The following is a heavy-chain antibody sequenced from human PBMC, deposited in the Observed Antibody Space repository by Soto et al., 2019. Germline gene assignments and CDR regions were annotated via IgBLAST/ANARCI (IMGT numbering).Heavy chain of an antibody. CDR1: GFSFSSYS. CDR3: ARVGYGSGSYPDAFDI. J-gene: IGHJ3*02. D-gene: IGHD3-10*01. Sequence: GGSLRLSCAASGFSFSSYSMNWVRQAPGKGLEWVSSISSSSSYIYYADSVKGRFTISRDNAKNSLYLQMNSLRAEDTAVYYCARVGYGSGSYPDAFDIWGQGTMVTVSS. CDR2: ISSSSSYI. V-gene: IGHV3-21*01.